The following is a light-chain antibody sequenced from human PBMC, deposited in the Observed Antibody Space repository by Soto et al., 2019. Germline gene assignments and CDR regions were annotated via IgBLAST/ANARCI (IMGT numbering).Light chain of an antibody. CDR2: GAS. CDR3: QQDNNWPPWT. Sequence: EIVMTQSPATLSVSPGARASLSCRDSQSVSSNLAWYQLKPGQAPRLLIYGASTRATGIPARFSGSGSGTEFTLTISSLQSEDFAVYYCQQDNNWPPWTFGQGTKVEIK. CDR1: QSVSSN. J-gene: IGKJ1*01. V-gene: IGKV3-15*01.